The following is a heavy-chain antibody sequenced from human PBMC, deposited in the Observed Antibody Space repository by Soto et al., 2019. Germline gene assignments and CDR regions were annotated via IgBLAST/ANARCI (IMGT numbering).Heavy chain of an antibody. CDR1: GYTFTSYY. D-gene: IGHD3-9*01. CDR2: INPSGGST. V-gene: IGHV1-46*03. Sequence: ASVKVSCKASGYTFTSYYMHWVRQAPGQGLEWMGIINPSGGSTSYAQKFQGRVNMTRDTSTSTVYMELSSLRSEDTAVYYCASPARFDWLLYPPPRDYYYYMDVWGKGTTVTVSS. CDR3: ASPARFDWLLYPPPRDYYYYMDV. J-gene: IGHJ6*03.